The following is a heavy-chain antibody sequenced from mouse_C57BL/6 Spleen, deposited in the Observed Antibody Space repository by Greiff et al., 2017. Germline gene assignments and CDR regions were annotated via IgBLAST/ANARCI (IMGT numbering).Heavy chain of an antibody. CDR1: GYAFTNYL. Sequence: VQLQQSGAELVRPGTSVKVSCKASGYAFTNYLIEWVKQRPGQGLEWIGVINPGSGGTNYNEKFKGKATLTADKSSSTAYMQLSSLTSEDSAVYFCARGIVTTEWYFDVWGTGTTVTVSS. CDR2: INPGSGGT. D-gene: IGHD2-5*01. V-gene: IGHV1-54*01. CDR3: ARGIVTTEWYFDV. J-gene: IGHJ1*03.